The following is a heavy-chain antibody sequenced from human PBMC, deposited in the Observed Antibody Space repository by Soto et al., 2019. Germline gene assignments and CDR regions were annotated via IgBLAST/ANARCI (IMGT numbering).Heavy chain of an antibody. CDR3: AKVSYQLRMWQDY. J-gene: IGHJ4*02. D-gene: IGHD2-2*01. CDR2: ISGSGGST. V-gene: IGHV3-23*01. Sequence: GGSLRLSCAASGVTFSSYAMSWVRQAPGKGLEWVSAISGSGGSTYYADSVKGRFTISRDNSKNTLYLQMNSLRAEDTAVYYCAKVSYQLRMWQDYWGQGTLVTVSS. CDR1: GVTFSSYA.